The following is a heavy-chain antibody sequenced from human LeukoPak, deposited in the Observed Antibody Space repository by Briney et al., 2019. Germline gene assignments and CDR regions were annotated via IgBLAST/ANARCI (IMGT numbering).Heavy chain of an antibody. V-gene: IGHV3-11*01. J-gene: IGHJ6*02. D-gene: IGHD2-2*01. CDR1: GFTFSDYY. CDR2: ISSGGSTI. Sequence: GGSLRLSCAASGFTFSDYYMSWIRQAPGKGLEWVSYISSGGSTIYYADSVKGRFTISRDNAKHSLYLQMNSLRAEDTAVYYCARSVVPAATTLRYYYYYGMDVWGQGTTVTVSS. CDR3: ARSVVPAATTLRYYYYYGMDV.